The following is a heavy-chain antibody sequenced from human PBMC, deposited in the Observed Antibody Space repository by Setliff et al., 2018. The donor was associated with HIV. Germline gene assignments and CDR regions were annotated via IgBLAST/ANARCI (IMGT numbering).Heavy chain of an antibody. V-gene: IGHV1-8*03. Sequence: ASVKVSCKASGYSFTNYDINWVRQATGQGLEWMGWMNPKSGKTGYAQKFQGRVTITRNTSIITVYMDLDSLRSDDAAVYYCARGFYDFFYNYYMDVWG. D-gene: IGHD3-3*01. CDR3: ARGFYDFFYNYYMDV. CDR1: GYSFTNYD. J-gene: IGHJ6*03. CDR2: MNPKSGKT.